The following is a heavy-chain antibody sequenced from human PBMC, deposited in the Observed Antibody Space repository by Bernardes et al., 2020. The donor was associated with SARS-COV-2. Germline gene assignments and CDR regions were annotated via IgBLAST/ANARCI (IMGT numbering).Heavy chain of an antibody. J-gene: IGHJ4*02. V-gene: IGHV3-23*01. D-gene: IGHD3-10*01. CDR3: ARGRYGSGQYYFDH. Sequence: GGSLRLSCVASGFDFSDYAMGWVRRAPGKGLEWVSVVACYGGATYYAESVKGRFTTSRDDSTTVYLQMNSLRGDDTALYFCARGRYGSGQYYFDHWGKGTLVTVSS. CDR2: VACYGGAT. CDR1: GFDFSDYA.